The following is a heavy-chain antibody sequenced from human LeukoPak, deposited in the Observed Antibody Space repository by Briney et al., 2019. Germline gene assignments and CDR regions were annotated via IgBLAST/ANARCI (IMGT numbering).Heavy chain of an antibody. J-gene: IGHJ4*02. CDR2: ISYDGSNK. D-gene: IGHD2-21*02. V-gene: IGHV3-30*01. CDR3: ARDRLQGPPCFDY. Sequence: GGSLRFSCAASGFTFSSYAMHWVRQAPGKGLEWVAVISYDGSNKYYADSVKGRFTISRDNSKNTLYLQMNSLRAEDTAVYYCARDRLQGPPCFDYWGQGTLVTVSS. CDR1: GFTFSSYA.